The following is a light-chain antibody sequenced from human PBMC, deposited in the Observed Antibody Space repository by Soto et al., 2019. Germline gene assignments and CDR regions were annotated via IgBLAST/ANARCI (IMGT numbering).Light chain of an antibody. CDR2: GAS. Sequence: EIQMTQSPPTLAASIGERVTITCRASQTISSSLAWYQQKAGQAPKLLIYGASSLESGVPSRFSGTGSGTEFTLTISRLQPDDFATYYCQQTYKTLRMYTFGQGTKLEI. J-gene: IGKJ2*01. CDR3: QQTYKTLRMYT. V-gene: IGKV1-5*01. CDR1: QTISSS.